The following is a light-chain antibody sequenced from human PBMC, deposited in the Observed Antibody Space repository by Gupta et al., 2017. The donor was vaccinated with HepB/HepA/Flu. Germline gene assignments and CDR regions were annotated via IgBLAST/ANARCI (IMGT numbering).Light chain of an antibody. Sequence: DIQMTQSPSSLSASVGDRVSITCRASQSISSYLSWYQQKPGKAPKLLIFAASTLQSGVPSRFSGSGFGTDFTLTISSLQPVDFATYYCQQSYNNPLTFGHGTKVDI. J-gene: IGKJ3*01. CDR2: AAS. CDR1: QSISSY. CDR3: QQSYNNPLT. V-gene: IGKV1-39*01.